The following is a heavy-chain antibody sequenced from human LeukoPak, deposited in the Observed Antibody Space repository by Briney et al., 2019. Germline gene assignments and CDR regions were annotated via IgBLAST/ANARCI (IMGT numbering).Heavy chain of an antibody. CDR1: GFTFSSYV. J-gene: IGHJ5*02. Sequence: GGSLRLSCSASGFTFSSYVMHWVRQAPGKGLEYVSAISSNGGSTYYADSVKGRFTISRDNSKNTLYLQMNSLRAEDTAVYYCAKDQGGWFDPWGQGTLVTVSS. D-gene: IGHD3-16*01. CDR2: ISSNGGST. CDR3: AKDQGGWFDP. V-gene: IGHV3-64*04.